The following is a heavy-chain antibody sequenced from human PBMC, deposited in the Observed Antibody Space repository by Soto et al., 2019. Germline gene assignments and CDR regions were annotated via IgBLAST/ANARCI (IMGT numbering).Heavy chain of an antibody. Sequence: SETLPLTCTVSGGSISSYYWSWIRQPPGKGLEWIGYIYYSGSTNYNPSLKSRVTISVDTSKNQFSLKLSSVTAADTAVYYCARRYGASFDYWGQGTLVTVS. CDR3: ARRYGASFDY. CDR1: GGSISSYY. CDR2: IYYSGST. D-gene: IGHD4-17*01. V-gene: IGHV4-59*01. J-gene: IGHJ4*02.